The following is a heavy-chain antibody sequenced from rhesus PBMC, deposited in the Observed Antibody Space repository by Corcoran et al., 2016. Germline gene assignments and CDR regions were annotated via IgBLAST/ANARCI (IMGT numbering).Heavy chain of an antibody. CDR1: GYSISSGYG. D-gene: IGHD2-15*01. CDR2: IFYSGST. Sequence: QLQLQESGPGLVKPSETLSLTCAVSGYSISSGYGWSWIRQPPGKGLEWIGYIFYSGSTSYNPSLKSRSTISRDTSKNQFSLKLSSVTAADTAVYYCARDEAEYCSSTYCSSGDYWGQGVLVTVSS. V-gene: IGHV4-122*02. CDR3: ARDEAEYCSSTYCSSGDY. J-gene: IGHJ4*01.